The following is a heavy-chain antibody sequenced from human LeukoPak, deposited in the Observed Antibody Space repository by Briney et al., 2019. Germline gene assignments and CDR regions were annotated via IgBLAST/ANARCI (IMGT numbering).Heavy chain of an antibody. CDR2: IYPGDSDT. D-gene: IGHD2-21*01. V-gene: IGHV5-51*01. Sequence: GESLKISCKGSGYSFTTYWIAWVRQMPGKGLEWMGIIYPGDSDTRYSPSFEGQVTMSADKSISTAYLQWSSLEASDTAIYYCARVVNLSFDYWGKGTLVTVSS. CDR3: ARVVNLSFDY. CDR1: GYSFTTYW. J-gene: IGHJ4*02.